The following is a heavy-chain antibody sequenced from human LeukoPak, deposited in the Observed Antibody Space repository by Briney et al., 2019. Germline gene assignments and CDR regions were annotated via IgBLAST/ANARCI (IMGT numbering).Heavy chain of an antibody. V-gene: IGHV3-21*01. D-gene: IGHD2-15*01. J-gene: IGHJ4*02. CDR1: GFTFSSYS. CDR2: ITRSSNYI. CDR3: ARAPHPYCSGGNCIYFDY. Sequence: TTGGSLRLSCAASGFTFSSYSMNWVRQAPGKGLEWVSSITRSSNYIYYADSVKDRFTISRDNAKNSLYLQMNSLRAEDTAVYYCARAPHPYCSGGNCIYFDYWGQGTLVTVSS.